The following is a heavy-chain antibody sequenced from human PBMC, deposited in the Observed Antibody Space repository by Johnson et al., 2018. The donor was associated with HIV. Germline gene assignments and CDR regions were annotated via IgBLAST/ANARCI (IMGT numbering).Heavy chain of an antibody. V-gene: IGHV3-53*02. Sequence: VQLVETGGGLIQPGGSLRLSCAASGFAFSSNYMSWVRQAPGKGLEWVSAIYSASNTYYADSVKGRFTISRDNTKNTLYLQMNSLRAEDTAVYYCARGMYGDAFDIWGQGTMVTVSS. J-gene: IGHJ3*02. CDR3: ARGMYGDAFDI. CDR2: IYSASNT. D-gene: IGHD2-8*01. CDR1: GFAFSSNY.